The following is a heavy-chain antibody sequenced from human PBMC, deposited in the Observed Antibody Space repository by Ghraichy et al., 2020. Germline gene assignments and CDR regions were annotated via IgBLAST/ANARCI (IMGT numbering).Heavy chain of an antibody. V-gene: IGHV1-69*13. CDR2: IIPIFGTA. Sequence: SVKVSCKASGGTFSSYAISWVRQAPGQGLEWMGGIIPIFGTANYAQKFQGRVTITADESTCTAYMELSSLRSEDTAVYYCARYSSGWRSSTFYGMDVWGQGTTVTVSS. J-gene: IGHJ6*02. D-gene: IGHD6-19*01. CDR1: GGTFSSYA. CDR3: ARYSSGWRSSTFYGMDV.